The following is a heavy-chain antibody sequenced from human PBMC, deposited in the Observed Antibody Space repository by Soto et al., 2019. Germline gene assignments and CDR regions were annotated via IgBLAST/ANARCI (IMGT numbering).Heavy chain of an antibody. CDR2: MYYSRST. V-gene: IGHV4-59*01. D-gene: IGHD3-22*01. Sequence: SETLSLTRTFSGGSISSYYWNWLRQPPGRGLEWIGYMYYSRSTNYNPSLKSRVTISVDTSKNQFSLKLSSVTAADTAVYYCARSSYDSSGYYYIPFDYWGQGTLVTVS. CDR1: GGSISSYY. CDR3: ARSSYDSSGYYYIPFDY. J-gene: IGHJ4*02.